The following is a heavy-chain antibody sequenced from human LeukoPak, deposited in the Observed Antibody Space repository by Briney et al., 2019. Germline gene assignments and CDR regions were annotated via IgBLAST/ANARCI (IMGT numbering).Heavy chain of an antibody. J-gene: IGHJ6*03. Sequence: PGGSLRLSCAASGFTISSYGMHWVRQAPGKGLEWVAVISYDGSNKYYADSVKGRFTISRDNSKNTLYLQMNSLRAEDTAVYYCAKPGAAAEYYYMDVWGKGTTVTVSS. V-gene: IGHV3-30*18. CDR3: AKPGAAAEYYYMDV. CDR1: GFTISSYG. CDR2: ISYDGSNK. D-gene: IGHD6-13*01.